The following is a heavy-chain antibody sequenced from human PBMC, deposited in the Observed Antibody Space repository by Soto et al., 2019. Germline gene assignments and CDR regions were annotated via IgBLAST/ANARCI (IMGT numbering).Heavy chain of an antibody. CDR3: ARMDIVVVPAARGEYYYYYYMDV. Sequence: ASVKVSCKASGYTFTSYDINWVRQATGQGLEWMGWMNPNSGNTGYAQKFQGRVTMTRNTSISTAYMELSSLRSEDTAVYYCARMDIVVVPAARGEYYYYYYMDVWGKGTTVTAP. V-gene: IGHV1-8*01. J-gene: IGHJ6*03. CDR1: GYTFTSYD. CDR2: MNPNSGNT. D-gene: IGHD2-2*03.